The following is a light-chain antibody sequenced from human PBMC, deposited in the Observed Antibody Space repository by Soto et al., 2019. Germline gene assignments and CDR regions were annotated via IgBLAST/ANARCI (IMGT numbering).Light chain of an antibody. CDR2: DVS. CDR3: SSYTSSSTLYV. CDR1: SSDVGGYNN. J-gene: IGLJ1*01. V-gene: IGLV2-14*01. Sequence: QSALTQPASVSGSPGQSITISCTGTSSDVGGYNNVAWYQQHPGKAPKLMIYDVSNRPSGVSNRFSGSKSGNTASLTISGLQAEDEADCYCSSYTSSSTLYVFGTWTKLTVL.